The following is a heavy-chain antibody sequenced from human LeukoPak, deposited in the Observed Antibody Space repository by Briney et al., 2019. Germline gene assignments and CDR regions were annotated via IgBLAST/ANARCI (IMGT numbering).Heavy chain of an antibody. Sequence: PSETLSLTRTVSGGSISGGSYYWSWIRQPAGKGLEWIGRIYTSGSTNYNPSLKSRVTISVDTSKNQFSLKLSSVTAADTAVYYCAREAQVGVIDYWGQGTLVTVSS. CDR3: AREAQVGVIDY. CDR2: IYTSGST. V-gene: IGHV4-61*02. D-gene: IGHD3-10*01. J-gene: IGHJ4*02. CDR1: GGSISGGSYY.